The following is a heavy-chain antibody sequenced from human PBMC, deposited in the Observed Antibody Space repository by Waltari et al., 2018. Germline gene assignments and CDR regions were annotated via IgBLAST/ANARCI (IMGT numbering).Heavy chain of an antibody. J-gene: IGHJ4*02. V-gene: IGHV4-34*01. Sequence: QVKLQQWGAGIFKPSETLSLTCVVEGRSFTSSYWSWVRRPPGKGLEWIGELTHWGSTHYNRSVKGRVTMSVDTSKRQLCMKLTDVTAADSAVYYCLNLAYCNPSTCYPRTVWGPGNLVVVSS. CDR2: LTHWGST. CDR1: GRSFTSSY. CDR3: LNLAYCNPSTCYPRTV. D-gene: IGHD2-2*01.